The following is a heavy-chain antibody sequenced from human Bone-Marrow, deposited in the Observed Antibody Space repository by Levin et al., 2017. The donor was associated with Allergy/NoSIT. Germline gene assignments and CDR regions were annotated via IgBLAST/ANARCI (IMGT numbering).Heavy chain of an antibody. V-gene: IGHV3-30*03. CDR2: ISYDGSNK. CDR3: ATQGYSSGWYGVRWFDP. CDR1: GFTFSSYG. J-gene: IGHJ5*02. Sequence: PGGSLRLSCAASGFTFSSYGMHWVRQAPGKGLEWVAVISYDGSNKYYADSVKGRFTISRDNSKNTLYLQMNSLRAEDTAVYYCATQGYSSGWYGVRWFDPWGQGTLVTVSS. D-gene: IGHD6-19*01.